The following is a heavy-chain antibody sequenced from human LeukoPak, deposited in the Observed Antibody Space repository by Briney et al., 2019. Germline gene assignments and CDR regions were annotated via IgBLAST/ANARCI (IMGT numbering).Heavy chain of an antibody. CDR2: ISGSGGST. CDR1: GFTFSDYN. J-gene: IGHJ3*02. D-gene: IGHD3-9*01. V-gene: IGHV3-23*01. Sequence: GGSLRLSCAASGFTFSDYNMYWVRQAPGKGLEWVSAISGSGGSTYYADSVKGRFTISRDNSKNTLYLQMNSLRAEDTAVYYCAKDRGIRYFDWLLRGGIWGQGTMVTVSS. CDR3: AKDRGIRYFDWLLRGGI.